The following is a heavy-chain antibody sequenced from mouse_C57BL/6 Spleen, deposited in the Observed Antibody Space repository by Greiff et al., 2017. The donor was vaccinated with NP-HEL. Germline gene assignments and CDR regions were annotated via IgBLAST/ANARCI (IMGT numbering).Heavy chain of an antibody. CDR2: IDPETGGT. CDR1: GYTFTDYE. D-gene: IGHD4-1*01. V-gene: IGHV1-15*01. CDR3: TRWAGTDFDY. Sequence: QVHVKQSGAELVRPGASVTLSCKASGYTFTDYEMHWVKQTPVHGLEWIGAIDPETGGTAYNQKFKGKAILTADKSSSTAYMELRSLTSEDSAVYYCTRWAGTDFDYWGQGTTLTVSS. J-gene: IGHJ2*01.